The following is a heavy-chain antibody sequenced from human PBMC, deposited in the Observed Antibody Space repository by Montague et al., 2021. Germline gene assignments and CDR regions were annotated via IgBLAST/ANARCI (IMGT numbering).Heavy chain of an antibody. J-gene: IGHJ6*03. CDR1: RSLINGDYY. Sequence: SETLSLTCTVSRSLINGDYYWGWIRQPPGKGLEWMGSVSHGGRTYYNPSLKSRVTISVDTSNNRFSLKLSSVTAADTAMYYCARERDRYYYMDIWGKGTTITVSS. CDR3: ARERDRYYYMDI. CDR2: VSHGGRT. V-gene: IGHV4-38-2*02.